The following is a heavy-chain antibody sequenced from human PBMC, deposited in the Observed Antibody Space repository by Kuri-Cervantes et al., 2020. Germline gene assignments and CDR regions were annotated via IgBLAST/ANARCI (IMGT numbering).Heavy chain of an antibody. CDR2: ISSSSSTI. J-gene: IGHJ4*02. V-gene: IGHV3-11*04. CDR1: GFTFSDYY. Sequence: GGSLRLSCAASGFTFSDYYMSWIRQAPGKGLEWVSYISSSSSTIYYADSVKGRFTISRDNAKNSLYLQMNSLRDEDTAVYYCARDHSSSWESPIFDYWGQGTLVTVSS. CDR3: ARDHSSSWESPIFDY. D-gene: IGHD6-13*01.